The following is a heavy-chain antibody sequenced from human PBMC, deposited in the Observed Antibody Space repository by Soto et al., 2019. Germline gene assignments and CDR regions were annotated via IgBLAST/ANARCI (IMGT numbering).Heavy chain of an antibody. CDR2: INHSGST. CDR3: ARGSRYYGSGTYYYYYYMDV. D-gene: IGHD3-10*01. V-gene: IGHV4-34*01. Sequence: SETLSLTCAVYGGSFSGYYWSWIRQPPGKGLEWIGEINHSGSTNYNPSLKSRVTISVDTSKNQFSLKLSSVTAADTAVYYCARGSRYYGSGTYYYYYYMDVCGKGTTVTVSS. CDR1: GGSFSGYY. J-gene: IGHJ6*03.